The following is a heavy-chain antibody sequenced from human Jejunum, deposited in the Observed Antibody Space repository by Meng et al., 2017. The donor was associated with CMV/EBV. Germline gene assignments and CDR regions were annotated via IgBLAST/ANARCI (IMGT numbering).Heavy chain of an antibody. Sequence: SHNGMNWVSQATGKGLEWGAYLMYDGGNKFYADSARGRFTISKDISKNTLFLQMNALRVEDTAVYYCAKSALRYYSNSVDWFDPWGQGTMVTVSS. CDR1: SHNG. V-gene: IGHV3-30*02. D-gene: IGHD4-11*01. CDR3: AKSALRYYSNSVDWFDP. CDR2: LMYDGGNK. J-gene: IGHJ5*02.